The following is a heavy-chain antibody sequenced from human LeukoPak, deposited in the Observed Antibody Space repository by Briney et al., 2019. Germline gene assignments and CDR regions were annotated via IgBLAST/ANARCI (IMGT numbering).Heavy chain of an antibody. Sequence: PSQTLSLTCTVSGGSISSGGYYWSWIRQHPGKGLEWIGYISYSGSTYYNPSLKSRVTISVDTSENQFSLELSSVTAADTAVYYCARETYYYDSSGYYPDAFDIWGQGTMVTVSS. J-gene: IGHJ3*02. V-gene: IGHV4-31*03. CDR3: ARETYYYDSSGYYPDAFDI. CDR2: ISYSGST. D-gene: IGHD3-22*01. CDR1: GGSISSGGYY.